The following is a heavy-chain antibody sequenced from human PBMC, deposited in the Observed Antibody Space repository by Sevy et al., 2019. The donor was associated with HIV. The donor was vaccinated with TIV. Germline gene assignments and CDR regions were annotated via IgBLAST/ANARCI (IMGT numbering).Heavy chain of an antibody. CDR3: ARDGVMGSY. D-gene: IGHD3-16*01. V-gene: IGHV3-7*01. J-gene: IGHJ4*02. CDR2: IKQDGSEK. CDR1: GFTFSSYW. Sequence: GGSLRLSCAASGFTFSSYWMSWDRQAPGKGLEWVANIKQDGSEKNYVDSVKGRFTISRDNAKNSLYLQMNSLRADDTAVYYCARDGVMGSYWGQGTLVTVSS.